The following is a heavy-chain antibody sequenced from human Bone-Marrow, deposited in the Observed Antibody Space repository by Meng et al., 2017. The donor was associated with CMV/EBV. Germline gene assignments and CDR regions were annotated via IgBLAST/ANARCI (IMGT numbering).Heavy chain of an antibody. Sequence: SLRLTCTASGFTISSDALRWVRQAPAKGLEWLAVISYDGSNNYYADSVKGRFTISRDNSKNTLYLQMNSLSAEDTAVYYCARAIALADYFDYWGQGTLVTVSS. CDR1: GFTISSDA. CDR3: ARAIALADYFDY. J-gene: IGHJ4*02. CDR2: ISYDGSNN. V-gene: IGHV3-30*04. D-gene: IGHD6-19*01.